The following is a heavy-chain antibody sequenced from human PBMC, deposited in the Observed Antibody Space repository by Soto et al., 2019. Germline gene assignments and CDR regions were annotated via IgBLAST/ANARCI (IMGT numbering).Heavy chain of an antibody. D-gene: IGHD3-3*01. CDR2: ISWNSGSI. J-gene: IGHJ6*02. CDR3: ARGFLEWGNYYGMDV. V-gene: IGHV3-9*01. CDR1: GFTFDDYA. Sequence: GGSLRLSCAASGFTFDDYAMHWVRQAPGKGLEWVSGISWNSGSIGYADSVKGRFTISRDNAKNSLYLQMNSLRAEDTAVYYCARGFLEWGNYYGMDVWGQGTTVTVSS.